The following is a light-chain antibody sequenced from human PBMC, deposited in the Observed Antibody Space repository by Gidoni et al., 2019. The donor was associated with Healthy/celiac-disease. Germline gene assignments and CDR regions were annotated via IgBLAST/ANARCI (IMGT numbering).Light chain of an antibody. Sequence: IVLTRPQPTLPVSPGERATLSCRASQSVSSNLAWYQQKPGQAPRLLIYGASTRATGIPARFSGSGSGTEFTLTISSLQSEDFAVYYCQQYNNWPPKYTFGQGTKLEIK. CDR3: QQYNNWPPKYT. CDR2: GAS. V-gene: IGKV3-15*01. CDR1: QSVSSN. J-gene: IGKJ2*01.